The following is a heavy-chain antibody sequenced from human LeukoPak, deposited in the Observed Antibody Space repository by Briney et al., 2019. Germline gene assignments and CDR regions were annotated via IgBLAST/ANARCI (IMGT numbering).Heavy chain of an antibody. J-gene: IGHJ5*02. Sequence: GGSLRLSCAASGFTVSTNYMSWVRQAPGKGLEWVSVIYSGGNTYYADSVKGRFTISRDNSKNTLYLRMSILRAEDTALYYCARGWVWFDPWGQGALVTVSS. CDR1: GFTVSTNY. CDR2: IYSGGNT. D-gene: IGHD6-13*01. CDR3: ARGWVWFDP. V-gene: IGHV3-53*01.